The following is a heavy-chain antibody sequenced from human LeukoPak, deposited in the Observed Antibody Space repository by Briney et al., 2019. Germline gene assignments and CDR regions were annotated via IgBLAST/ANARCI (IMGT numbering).Heavy chain of an antibody. D-gene: IGHD6-13*01. CDR1: GFTFSSYS. J-gene: IGHJ6*04. V-gene: IGHV3-21*01. CDR2: ISSSSDYI. Sequence: GGSLRLSCAASGFTFSSYSLNWVRQAPGKGLEWVACISSSSDYIYYADSVKGRFTISRDNAKNSLSLQMNSLRAEDTAVYHCARAMYSSSWGKYYGMDVWGKGTTVTVSS. CDR3: ARAMYSSSWGKYYGMDV.